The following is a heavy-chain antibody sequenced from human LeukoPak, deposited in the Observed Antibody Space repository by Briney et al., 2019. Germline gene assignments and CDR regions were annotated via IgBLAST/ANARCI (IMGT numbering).Heavy chain of an antibody. CDR3: ARDPLGYCSGGSCYGEGY. Sequence: ASVKVSCKASGYTFTGYYMHWVRQAPGQGLEWMGWINPNSGGTNYAQKFQGRVTMTRDTSISTAHMELSRLRSDDTAVYYCARDPLGYCSGGSCYGEGYWGQGTLVTVSS. CDR1: GYTFTGYY. V-gene: IGHV1-2*02. D-gene: IGHD2-15*01. J-gene: IGHJ4*02. CDR2: INPNSGGT.